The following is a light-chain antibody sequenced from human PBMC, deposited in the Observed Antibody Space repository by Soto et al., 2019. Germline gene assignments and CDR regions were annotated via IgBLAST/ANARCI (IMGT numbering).Light chain of an antibody. CDR2: GAS. CDR3: QQYDTSPPLT. J-gene: IGKJ4*01. CDR1: QSVTSNY. V-gene: IGKV3-20*01. Sequence: EIVLTQSPGTLSLSPGDRATLSCRASQSVTSNYLAWYQQKPGQAPRLLLYGASRRAIGSPDRFSGSGSGTDFTLPISRLEPEDFAVYYCQQYDTSPPLTFGGGTKVEIK.